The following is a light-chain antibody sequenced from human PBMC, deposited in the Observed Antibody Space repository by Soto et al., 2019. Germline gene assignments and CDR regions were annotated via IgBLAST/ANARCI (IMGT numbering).Light chain of an antibody. J-gene: IGLJ3*02. CDR2: SNN. CDR1: SSNIGSNA. V-gene: IGLV1-44*01. Sequence: QSVLTQPPSESGTPGQRVTISCSGSSSNIGSNAVNWYQQLPGTAPKLLIYSNNQRPPGVPDRFSGSKSGTSASLAISGLQSEDEADYYCAAWDDSLNGWVFGGGTKLTVL. CDR3: AAWDDSLNGWV.